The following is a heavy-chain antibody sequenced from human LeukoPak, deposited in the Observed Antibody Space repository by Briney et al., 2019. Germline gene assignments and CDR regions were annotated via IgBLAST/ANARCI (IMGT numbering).Heavy chain of an antibody. D-gene: IGHD2-15*01. CDR2: INSDGSST. V-gene: IGHV3-74*01. CDR3: ARAGGYCGRISCPYYFDY. Sequence: GGSLRLSCAASGFTFSSYLMHWVRQAPGKGLVWVSRINSDGSSTSYADSVKGRFTISRDNAKNTLYLQMNSLRAEDTAVYYCARAGGYCGRISCPYYFDYWGQGSLVAVSS. J-gene: IGHJ4*02. CDR1: GFTFSSYL.